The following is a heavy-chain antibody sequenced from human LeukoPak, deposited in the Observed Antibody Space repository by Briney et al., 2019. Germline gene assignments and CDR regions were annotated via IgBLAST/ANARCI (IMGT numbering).Heavy chain of an antibody. V-gene: IGHV3-7*01. CDR2: INQDGTKI. D-gene: IGHD5/OR15-5a*01. CDR3: ARDLRSVSEFDIFDM. J-gene: IGHJ3*02. CDR1: GFNFTLYW. Sequence: GGSLRLSCAASGFNFTLYWMSWVRQAPGKGLEWVANINQDGTKIYLVDAVKGRFTISRDNAQNSLCLQMNSLRVEDTAVYCCARDLRSVSEFDIFDMWGQGTMVTVSS.